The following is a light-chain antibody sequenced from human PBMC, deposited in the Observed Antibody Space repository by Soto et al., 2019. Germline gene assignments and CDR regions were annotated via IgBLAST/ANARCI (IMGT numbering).Light chain of an antibody. CDR3: HQYNGWPRT. Sequence: EIVMTQSPATLSVSPGERATLSCRASQSVSSNLAWYQQKPGQAPRLLIYGASTGATGIPARFSGGGSGTEFTLTITSLQSEDFAVYYCHQYNGWPRTFGQGTKVDIK. CDR1: QSVSSN. CDR2: GAS. J-gene: IGKJ1*01. V-gene: IGKV3-15*01.